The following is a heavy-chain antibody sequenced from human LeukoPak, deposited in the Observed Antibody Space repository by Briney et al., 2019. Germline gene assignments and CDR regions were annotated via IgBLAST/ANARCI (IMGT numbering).Heavy chain of an antibody. CDR1: GFTVSSNY. Sequence: GGSLRLSCAASGFTVSSNYMSWVRQAPGKGLEWVSVIYSGGSTYYADSVKGRFTISRDNSKNTLYLQMNSLRAEDTAVYYCARDGRNYYDSSGYWWDYYGMDVWGQGTTVTVSS. CDR3: ARDGRNYYDSSGYWWDYYGMDV. D-gene: IGHD3-22*01. J-gene: IGHJ6*02. V-gene: IGHV3-66*01. CDR2: IYSGGST.